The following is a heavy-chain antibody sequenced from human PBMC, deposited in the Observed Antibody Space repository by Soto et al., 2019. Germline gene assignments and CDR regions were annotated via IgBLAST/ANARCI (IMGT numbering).Heavy chain of an antibody. CDR2: IYRTGTT. J-gene: IGHJ4*02. D-gene: IGHD2-15*01. CDR1: GGSFTRSNY. Sequence: PSETLSLTCAVSGGSFTRSNYWAWIRQPPGKGLEWVAKIYRTGTTNYNPSLTSRVTISLDKSENQFSLKLTSLTAADTAVYYCARRDRVASVEYWGQGTLVTV. CDR3: ARRDRVASVEY. V-gene: IGHV4-4*02.